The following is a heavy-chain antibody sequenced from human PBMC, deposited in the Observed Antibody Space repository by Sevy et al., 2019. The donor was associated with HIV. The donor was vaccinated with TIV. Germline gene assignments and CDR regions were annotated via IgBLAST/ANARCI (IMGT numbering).Heavy chain of an antibody. CDR3: TREGCTSHYDY. CDR1: GFAFYDYT. Sequence: GGSLRLSCAASGFAFYDYTMSWIRQAPGKGLEWVATLSFGCGKINYADSVKGRFTDSRDNSKNSFFLQMDNLRVEDTSLSYCTREGCTSHYDYWGQGTRVTVSS. V-gene: IGHV3-23*01. J-gene: IGHJ4*02. CDR2: LSFGCGKI. D-gene: IGHD2-8*01.